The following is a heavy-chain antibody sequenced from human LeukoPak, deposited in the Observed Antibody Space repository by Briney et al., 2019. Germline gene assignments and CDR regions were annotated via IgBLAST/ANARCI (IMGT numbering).Heavy chain of an antibody. Sequence: GASVKVSCKASGYTFTSYGISWVRQAPGQGLEWMGWISAYNGNTNYAQKLQGRVTMTTDTSTSTAYMELRSLRSDDTAVYYCARWVASMVRGVMKGNWFDPWGQGTLVTVSS. J-gene: IGHJ5*02. CDR3: ARWVASMVRGVMKGNWFDP. D-gene: IGHD3-10*01. CDR2: ISAYNGNT. V-gene: IGHV1-18*01. CDR1: GYTFTSYG.